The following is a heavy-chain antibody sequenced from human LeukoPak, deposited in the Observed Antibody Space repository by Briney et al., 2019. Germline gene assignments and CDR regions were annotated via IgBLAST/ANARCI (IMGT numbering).Heavy chain of an antibody. V-gene: IGHV4-39*01. Sequence: SETLSLTCTVSGGSISSSSYYWGWIRQPPGKGLEWIGSIYYSGSTYYNPSLKSRVTISVDTSKNQFSLKLSSVTAADTAVYYCASRYGYYYYYYMDVWGKGTTVTISS. CDR2: IYYSGST. D-gene: IGHD3-9*01. J-gene: IGHJ6*03. CDR3: ASRYGYYYYYYMDV. CDR1: GGSISSSSYY.